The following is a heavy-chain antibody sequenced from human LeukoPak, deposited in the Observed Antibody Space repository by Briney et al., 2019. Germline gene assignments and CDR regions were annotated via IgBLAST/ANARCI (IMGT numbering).Heavy chain of an antibody. CDR3: ARSAAWIQLWYYFDY. D-gene: IGHD5-18*01. CDR1: GGSISSYY. Sequence: TPSETLSLTCTVSGGSISSYYWSWIRQPAGKGLEWIGRIYTSGSTNYSPSLKSRVTMSVDTSKNQFSLKLSSVTAADTAVYYCARSAAWIQLWYYFDYWGQGTLVTVSS. J-gene: IGHJ4*02. CDR2: IYTSGST. V-gene: IGHV4-4*07.